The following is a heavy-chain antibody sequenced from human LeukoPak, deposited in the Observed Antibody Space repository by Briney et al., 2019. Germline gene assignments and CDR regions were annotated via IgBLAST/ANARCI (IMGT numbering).Heavy chain of an antibody. CDR2: IYWDDDK. J-gene: IGHJ4*02. V-gene: IGHV2-5*02. CDR1: GFALSARGVG. Sequence: SGPTLVKPTQTLTLTFTFSGFALSARGVGLGWIRQPPGKALEWRALIYWDDDKRYSPSLKSRLTITKDTSENQVVLTMTNMDPVDTATYYCAHRQNYYDSSIFDYWGQGTLVTVSS. D-gene: IGHD3-22*01. CDR3: AHRQNYYDSSIFDY.